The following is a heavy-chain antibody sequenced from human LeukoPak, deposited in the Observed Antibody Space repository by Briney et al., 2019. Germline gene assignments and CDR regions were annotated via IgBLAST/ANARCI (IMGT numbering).Heavy chain of an antibody. Sequence: ASVKVSCKASGYTFTSYDINWVRQATGQGLEWMGWMNPNSGNTGYAQKFQGRVTITRNTSISTAYMELSSLRSEDTAVYYCARVYILRGMSYPYAFDIWGQGTMVTVSS. CDR2: MNPNSGNT. D-gene: IGHD1-26*01. J-gene: IGHJ3*02. CDR1: GYTFTSYD. V-gene: IGHV1-8*03. CDR3: ARVYILRGMSYPYAFDI.